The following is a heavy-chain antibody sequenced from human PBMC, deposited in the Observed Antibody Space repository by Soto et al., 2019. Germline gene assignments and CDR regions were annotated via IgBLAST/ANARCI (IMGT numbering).Heavy chain of an antibody. CDR1: GDTFTNFG. J-gene: IGHJ5*02. Sequence: HLVQSGPEVKKPGASVSVSCRTSGDTFTNFGLSWVRQAPGQGLEWMGWIATYNSNRNYAQKFQGRLTLTTETSTSTAYMELKSLGYDDTAVYYCARVVRGVVNWFDPWGQGTLVTVSS. V-gene: IGHV1-18*01. CDR2: IATYNSNR. CDR3: ARVVRGVVNWFDP. D-gene: IGHD3-10*01.